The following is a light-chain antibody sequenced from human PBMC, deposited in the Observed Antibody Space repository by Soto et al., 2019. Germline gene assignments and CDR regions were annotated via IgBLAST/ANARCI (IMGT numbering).Light chain of an antibody. CDR3: QQYNYWPIT. CDR2: GAS. CDR1: QSVADN. V-gene: IGKV3-15*01. J-gene: IGKJ5*01. Sequence: EVVMTQSPATLSVSPGERVTLSCRSSQSVADNLAWFQQKPGQGPRLLIYGASTRATGIPARFSGSGSETDFTLTVSSPRSEDSAVYYCQQYNYWPITFGQGTRLEI.